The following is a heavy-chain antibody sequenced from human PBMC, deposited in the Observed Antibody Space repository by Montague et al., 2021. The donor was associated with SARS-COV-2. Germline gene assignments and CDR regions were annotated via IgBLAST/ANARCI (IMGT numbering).Heavy chain of an antibody. J-gene: IGHJ4*01. CDR2: INHSGST. CDR3: ARGGRQWLVIDPRYYFDY. V-gene: IGHV4-34*01. Sequence: SETLSLTCAVYGGSFSGYHWSWIRQPPGKGLEWIGEINHSGSTNYNPSLTSRVTISVDTSKNQFSLKLSSVTAADTAVYYCARGGRQWLVIDPRYYFDYWGQGTLVTVSS. D-gene: IGHD6-19*01. CDR1: GGSFSGYH.